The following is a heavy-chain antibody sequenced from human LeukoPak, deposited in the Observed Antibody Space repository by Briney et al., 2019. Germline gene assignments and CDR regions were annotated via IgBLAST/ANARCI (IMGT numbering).Heavy chain of an antibody. D-gene: IGHD2-15*01. V-gene: IGHV4-61*01. J-gene: IGHJ6*02. CDR3: ARDRFDGRYCSGGSCYVYYYYGMDV. CDR1: GGSVSSGSYY. CDR2: IYYSGST. Sequence: SETLSLTCTVSGGSVSSGSYYWSWIRQLPGKGLEWIGYIYYSGSTNYNPSLKSRVTISVDTSKNQSSLKLSSVTAADTAVYYCARDRFDGRYCSGGSCYVYYYYGMDVWGQGTTVTVSS.